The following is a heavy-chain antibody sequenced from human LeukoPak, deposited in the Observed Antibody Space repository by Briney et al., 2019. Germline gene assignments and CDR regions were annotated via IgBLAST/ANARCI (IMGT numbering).Heavy chain of an antibody. V-gene: IGHV3-64D*06. CDR3: VNQISGWVY. J-gene: IGHJ4*02. CDR2: ISSNGGST. Sequence: GGSLRLSCSASGFTFSTLPMHWVRQAPGKGLEYVSGISSNGGSTYYADSAKGRFIISRDNSKNTLYLQMSSLRPEDTAVYYCVNQISGWVYWGQGTLVTVSS. D-gene: IGHD6-19*01. CDR1: GFTFSTLP.